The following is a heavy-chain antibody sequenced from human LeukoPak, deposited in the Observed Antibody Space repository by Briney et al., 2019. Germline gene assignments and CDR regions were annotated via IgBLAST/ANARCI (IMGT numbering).Heavy chain of an antibody. CDR3: ARRSIVRASTDWYFDC. D-gene: IGHD1-26*01. V-gene: IGHV5-51*01. CDR1: GSSFISYW. CDR2: IYPGDSDT. Sequence: GESLKSSCKGSGSSFISYWIGWGREMLAKGLEGRGIIYPGDSDTRYSASFQGQVTLSDDKSISTTSLQRRSMEASDTAMYYCARRSIVRASTDWYFDCGGRGTLVTVS. J-gene: IGHJ2*01.